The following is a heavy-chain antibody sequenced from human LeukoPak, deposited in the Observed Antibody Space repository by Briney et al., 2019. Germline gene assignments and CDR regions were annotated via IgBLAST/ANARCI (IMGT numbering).Heavy chain of an antibody. CDR2: IYYSGST. CDR3: ARKQLKPNAVAGTFDY. CDR1: GGSISSSSYY. J-gene: IGHJ4*02. Sequence: SETLSLTCTVSGGSISSSSYYWGWIRQPPGTGLEWIGSIYYSGSTYYNPSLKSRVTISVDTSKNQFSLKLSSVTAADTAVYYCARKQLKPNAVAGTFDYWGQGTLVTASS. V-gene: IGHV4-39*01. D-gene: IGHD6-19*01.